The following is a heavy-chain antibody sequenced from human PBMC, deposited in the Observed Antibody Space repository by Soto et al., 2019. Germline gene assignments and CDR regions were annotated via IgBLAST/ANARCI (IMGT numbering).Heavy chain of an antibody. CDR2: IYYSGST. J-gene: IGHJ4*02. D-gene: IGHD6-13*01. CDR1: GGSISSSSYY. V-gene: IGHV4-39*01. Sequence: SETLSLTCTVSGGSISSSSYYWGWIRQPPGKGLEWIGSIYYSGSTYYNPSLKSRVTISVDTSKNQFSLKLSSVTAADTAVYYCARNLYSSSWYVDYWGQGTLVTVSS. CDR3: ARNLYSSSWYVDY.